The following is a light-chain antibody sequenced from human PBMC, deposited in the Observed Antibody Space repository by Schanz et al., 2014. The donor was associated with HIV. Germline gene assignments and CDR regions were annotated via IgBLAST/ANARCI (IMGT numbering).Light chain of an antibody. CDR1: SSDVGGYNY. J-gene: IGLJ2*01. Sequence: QSALTQPASVSGSPGQSITISCTGTSSDVGGYNYVSWYQQHPGKAPKLIIYDDIYRPSEDSDRFSGSKSGNVASLTISGLQAGDETDFYCSSYTNNNTVVFGGGTKLTVL. CDR3: SSYTNNNTVV. V-gene: IGLV2-14*01. CDR2: DDI.